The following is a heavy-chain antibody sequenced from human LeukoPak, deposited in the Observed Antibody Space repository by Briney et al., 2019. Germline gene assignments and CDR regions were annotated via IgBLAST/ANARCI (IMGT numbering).Heavy chain of an antibody. J-gene: IGHJ3*02. CDR1: GFTFSSRW. D-gene: IGHD2-21*01. CDR3: ASDDSYAFDI. V-gene: IGHV3-74*01. Sequence: GGSLRLSCAASGFTFSSRWMHWVRQAPGKGLVWVSHVNSDESSTNYADSVKGRFTIFRDNTKNTLYLQMNSLRAEDTAVYYCASDDSYAFDIWGQGTMVTVSS. CDR2: VNSDESST.